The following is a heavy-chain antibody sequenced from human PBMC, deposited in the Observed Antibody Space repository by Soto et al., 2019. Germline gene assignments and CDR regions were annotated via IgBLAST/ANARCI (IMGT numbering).Heavy chain of an antibody. J-gene: IGHJ1*01. Sequence: SETLSLTCAVYGGSFSGYYWSWIRQPPGKGLEWIGEINHSGSTNYNPSLKSRVTISVDTSKNQFSLKLSSVTAADTAVYYCARGETYYYDSSGPRAVYFQHWGQGTLVT. CDR2: INHSGST. CDR1: GGSFSGYY. V-gene: IGHV4-34*01. CDR3: ARGETYYYDSSGPRAVYFQH. D-gene: IGHD3-22*01.